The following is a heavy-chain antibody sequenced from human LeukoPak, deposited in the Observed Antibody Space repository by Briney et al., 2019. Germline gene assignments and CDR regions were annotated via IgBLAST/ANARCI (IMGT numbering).Heavy chain of an antibody. CDR3: AREVRDGYSRPEYYYYYYYMDV. D-gene: IGHD5-24*01. CDR2: ISSSGSTI. Sequence: GGSLRLSCAASGFTFSDYYMSWIRQAPGKGLEWVSYISSSGSTIYYADSVKGRFTISRDNAKNSLYLQMNSLRAEDTAVYYCAREVRDGYSRPEYYYYYYYMDVWGKGTTVTVSS. J-gene: IGHJ6*03. V-gene: IGHV3-11*04. CDR1: GFTFSDYY.